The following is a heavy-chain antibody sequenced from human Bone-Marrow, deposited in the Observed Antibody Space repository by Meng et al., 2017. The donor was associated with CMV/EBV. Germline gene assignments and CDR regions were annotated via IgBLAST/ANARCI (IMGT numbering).Heavy chain of an antibody. Sequence: GESLKISCAASGFTFSSYWMSWVRQAPGKGLEWVANIKQDGSEKHYVDSVKGRFTISRDNAKNSLYLQMNSLRAEDTAVYYCASNSGRLSRFDPWGQGTRVTVSS. J-gene: IGHJ5*02. V-gene: IGHV3-7*01. D-gene: IGHD6-19*01. CDR3: ASNSGRLSRFDP. CDR1: GFTFSSYW. CDR2: IKQDGSEK.